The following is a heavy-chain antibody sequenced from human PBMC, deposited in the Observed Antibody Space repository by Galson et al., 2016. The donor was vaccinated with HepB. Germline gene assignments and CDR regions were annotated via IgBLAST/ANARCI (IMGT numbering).Heavy chain of an antibody. CDR1: GFTFSDYY. CDR3: ARVGATGGAFDY. Sequence: SLRLSCAASGFTFSDYYMSWIRQAPGKGLEWVSYISSSSSYTNYADSVKGRFTISRDDAKNSLYLQMNSLRAEDTAVYYCARVGATGGAFDYWGQGTLVTVSS. J-gene: IGHJ4*02. V-gene: IGHV3-11*06. CDR2: ISSSSSYT. D-gene: IGHD1-26*01.